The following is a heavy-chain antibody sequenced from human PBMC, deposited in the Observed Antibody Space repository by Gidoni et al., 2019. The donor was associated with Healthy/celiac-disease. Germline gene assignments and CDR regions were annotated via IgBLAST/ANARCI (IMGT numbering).Heavy chain of an antibody. V-gene: IGHV3-21*01. D-gene: IGHD6-13*01. Sequence: EVQLVESGGGLVKPGGSLRPSCPASGFTFSRYSMNWVRQAPGKGLKWVSSISSSSSYIYDADSVKGRFTISRDNAKNSLYLQMNSLRAEDTAVYYCARVTRGGSSWPLYFDYWGQGTLVTVSS. CDR3: ARVTRGGSSWPLYFDY. J-gene: IGHJ4*02. CDR2: ISSSSSYI. CDR1: GFTFSRYS.